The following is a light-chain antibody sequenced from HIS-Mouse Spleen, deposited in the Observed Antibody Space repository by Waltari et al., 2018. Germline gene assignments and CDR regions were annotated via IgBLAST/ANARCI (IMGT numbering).Light chain of an antibody. V-gene: IGLV3-1*01. CDR3: QAWDSSYSV. CDR2: PDS. CDR1: KLGDKY. J-gene: IGLJ2*01. Sequence: SYELTQPPSVSVSPGQTASITCSGDKLGDKYACWYKQKPGQSPVLVIYPDSKRPSGVPERFSGSNSGNTATLTISGTQAMDEADYYCQAWDSSYSVFGGGTKLTVL.